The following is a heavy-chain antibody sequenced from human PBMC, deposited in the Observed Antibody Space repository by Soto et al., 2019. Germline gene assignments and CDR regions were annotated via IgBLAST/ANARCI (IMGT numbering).Heavy chain of an antibody. J-gene: IGHJ4*02. CDR1: GFSFSSHG. V-gene: IGHV3-30*18. Sequence: QVDLVESGGGVVQPGRPLRLSCAASGFSFSSHGMHWVRQGPGKGLEWLAVITHDGVTTYYADSVKGRFSVSRDNAKNTLYLQMNSLGAEDTAQYYCAKDREDTTMTFDNWGPGTLVTVSS. D-gene: IGHD5-18*01. CDR3: AKDREDTTMTFDN. CDR2: ITHDGVTT.